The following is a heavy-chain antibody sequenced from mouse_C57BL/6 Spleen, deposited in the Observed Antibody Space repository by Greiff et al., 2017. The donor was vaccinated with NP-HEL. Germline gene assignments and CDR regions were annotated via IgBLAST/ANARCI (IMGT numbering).Heavy chain of an antibody. CDR3: ARALTTVGDAMDY. Sequence: EVMLVESGGDLVKPGGSLKLSCAASGFTFSSYGMSWVRQTPDKRLEWVATISSGGSYTYYPDSVKGRFTISRDNAKNTLYLQMSSLKSEDTAMYYCARALTTVGDAMDYWGQGTSVTVSS. J-gene: IGHJ4*01. D-gene: IGHD1-1*01. CDR2: ISSGGSYT. V-gene: IGHV5-6*02. CDR1: GFTFSSYG.